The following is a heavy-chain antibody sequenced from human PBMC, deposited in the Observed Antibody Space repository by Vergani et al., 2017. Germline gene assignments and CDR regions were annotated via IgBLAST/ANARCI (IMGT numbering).Heavy chain of an antibody. J-gene: IGHJ4*02. V-gene: IGHV5-51*01. CDR3: TRHVPCGNGSCLHFDH. Sequence: EVMLVQSGAEVKKPGESLTISCKYSESSFISNEIAWVRQMSGKGLQWMGKINPIDSKIACSPSFQGQAIMSLDKSITTAYLQCRSLKASDTAIYYCTRHVPCGNGSCLHFDHWGQGTQVTVSS. CDR2: INPIDSKI. CDR1: ESSFISNE. D-gene: IGHD2-8*01.